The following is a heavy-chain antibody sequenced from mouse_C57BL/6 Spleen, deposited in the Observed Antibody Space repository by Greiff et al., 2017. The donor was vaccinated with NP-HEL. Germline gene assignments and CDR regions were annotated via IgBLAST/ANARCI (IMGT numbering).Heavy chain of an antibody. Sequence: DVKLQESGPGLVKPSQSLSLTCSVTGYSITSGYYWNWIRQFPGNKLEWMGYISYDGSNNYNPSLKNRISITRDTSKNQFFLKLNSVTTENTATYYCASGDSFYWYFDVWGTGTTVTVSS. V-gene: IGHV3-6*01. CDR2: ISYDGSN. CDR3: ASGDSFYWYFDV. CDR1: GYSITSGYY. J-gene: IGHJ1*03.